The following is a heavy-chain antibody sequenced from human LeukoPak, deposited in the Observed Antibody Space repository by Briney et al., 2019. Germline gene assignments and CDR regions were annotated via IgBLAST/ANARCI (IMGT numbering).Heavy chain of an antibody. Sequence: SVKVSCKASGGTFSSYAISWVRQAPGQGLEWMGGIIPIFGTANYAQKFQGRVTITADESTSTAYMELSSLRSEDTAVYYCARARVWAAAGTGHFDYWGQGTLVTVSS. D-gene: IGHD6-13*01. CDR2: IIPIFGTA. CDR3: ARARVWAAAGTGHFDY. CDR1: GGTFSSYA. V-gene: IGHV1-69*13. J-gene: IGHJ4*02.